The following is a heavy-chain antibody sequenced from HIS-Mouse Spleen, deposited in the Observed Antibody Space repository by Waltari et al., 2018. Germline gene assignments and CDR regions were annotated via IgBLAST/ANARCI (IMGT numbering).Heavy chain of an antibody. CDR2: CYSGST. CDR1: GGSISSYY. Sequence: QVQLQESGPGLVKPSETLSLTCTVSGGSISSYYWSWIRQPPGKGLEWIGCYSGSTNYNPSLKSRVTISVDTSKNQFSLNLSSVTAADTAVYYCARASRDLLLPRYFDLWGRGTLVTVSS. V-gene: IGHV4-59*01. J-gene: IGHJ2*01. CDR3: ARASRDLLLPRYFDL.